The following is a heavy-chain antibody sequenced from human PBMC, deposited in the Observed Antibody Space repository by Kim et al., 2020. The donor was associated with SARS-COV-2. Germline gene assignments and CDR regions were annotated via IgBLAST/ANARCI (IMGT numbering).Heavy chain of an antibody. V-gene: IGHV4-4*02. Sequence: SGSTNYNPSLKSRVTISLDKAKTQISLRLNSVTAADTAVYYCARGPYFDYWGQGTLVTVSS. CDR3: ARGPYFDY. CDR2: SGST. J-gene: IGHJ4*02.